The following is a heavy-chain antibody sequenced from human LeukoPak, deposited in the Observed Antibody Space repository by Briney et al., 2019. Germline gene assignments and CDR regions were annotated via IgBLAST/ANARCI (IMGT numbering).Heavy chain of an antibody. CDR1: GFTFSSYS. CDR2: ISSSSSTI. J-gene: IGHJ6*04. CDR3: ARDRFYIPDV. Sequence: GGSLRLSCAASGFTFSSYSMNWVRQAPGKGLEWVSYISSSSSTIYYADSVEGRFTISRDNAKNSLYLQMNSLRAEDTAVYYCARDRFYIPDVWGKGTTVTVSS. V-gene: IGHV3-48*04. D-gene: IGHD3-10*01.